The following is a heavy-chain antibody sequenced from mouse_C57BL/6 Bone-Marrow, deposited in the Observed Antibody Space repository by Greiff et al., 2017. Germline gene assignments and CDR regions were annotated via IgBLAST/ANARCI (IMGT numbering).Heavy chain of an antibody. CDR3: ARYDYRAMDY. Sequence: VQLKESGPELVKPGASVKISCKASGYAFSSSWLNWVKQRPGKGLEWIGRIYPGDGDTNYNGKFKGKATLTADKSSSTAYMQLSSLTSEDSAVYFCARYDYRAMDYWGQGTSVTVSS. D-gene: IGHD2-14*01. V-gene: IGHV1-82*01. J-gene: IGHJ4*01. CDR2: IYPGDGDT. CDR1: GYAFSSSW.